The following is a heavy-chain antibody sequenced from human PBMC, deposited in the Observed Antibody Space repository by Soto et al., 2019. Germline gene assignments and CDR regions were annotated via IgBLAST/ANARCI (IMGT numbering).Heavy chain of an antibody. CDR1: GGTFSSYA. D-gene: IGHD2-2*01. Sequence: SVKVSCKASGGTFSSYAISWLRQAAGQGLEWMGGIIPIFGTANYAQKFQGRVTITADKSTSTAYMELSSLRSEDTAVYYCARGYCSSTSCPNFDYWGQGTLVTVSS. V-gene: IGHV1-69*06. CDR3: ARGYCSSTSCPNFDY. CDR2: IIPIFGTA. J-gene: IGHJ4*02.